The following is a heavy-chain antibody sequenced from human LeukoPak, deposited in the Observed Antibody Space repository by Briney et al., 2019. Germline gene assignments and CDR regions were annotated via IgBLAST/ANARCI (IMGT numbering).Heavy chain of an antibody. CDR2: ISSSSRYK. V-gene: IGHV3-21*01. J-gene: IGHJ4*02. Sequence: PGGSLRLSCAASDFTFSSYSMHWVRQAPGKGLEWVSSISSSSRYKYDADSLKGRFTISRDNANNSLYLQMNSLRAEDTAVYYCARDVGVNTGAFDYWGQGTLVTVSS. CDR1: DFTFSSYS. CDR3: ARDVGVNTGAFDY. D-gene: IGHD1-26*01.